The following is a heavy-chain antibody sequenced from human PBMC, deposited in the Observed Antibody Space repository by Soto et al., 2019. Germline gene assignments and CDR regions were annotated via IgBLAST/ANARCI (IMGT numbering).Heavy chain of an antibody. V-gene: IGHV4-4*02. J-gene: IGHJ5*02. D-gene: IGHD3-22*01. CDR1: GGSITSSNW. CDR2: IYHRGST. Sequence: QVQLQESGPGLVKPSGTLSLTCAVSGGSITSSNWWGWDRQPPGKRLEWIGEIYHRGSTNYNPSLKSRVNISVDKSQNQCALRLSSVAAADTAVYYCASKCSGYQMGWFDPGGQGTLVTVSS. CDR3: ASKCSGYQMGWFDP.